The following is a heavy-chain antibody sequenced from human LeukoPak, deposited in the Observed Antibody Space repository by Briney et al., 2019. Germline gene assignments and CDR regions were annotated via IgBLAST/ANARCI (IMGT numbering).Heavy chain of an antibody. V-gene: IGHV3-21*01. CDR3: ARAAYDSSGYLTL. J-gene: IGHJ4*02. CDR2: ISSGSSYI. Sequence: GGSLRLSCAASGFTFSSYSMNWVRQAPGKGLEWVSSISSGSSYIYYADSVKGRFTISRDNAKNSLYLQMNSLRAEDTAVYYCARAAYDSSGYLTLWGQGTLVTVSS. CDR1: GFTFSSYS. D-gene: IGHD3-22*01.